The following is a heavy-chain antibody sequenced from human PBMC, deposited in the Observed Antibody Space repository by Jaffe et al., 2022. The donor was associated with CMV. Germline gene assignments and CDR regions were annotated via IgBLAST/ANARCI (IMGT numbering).Heavy chain of an antibody. CDR1: GFTFSSYA. V-gene: IGHV3-23*01. CDR3: AKVRVRVWTTGWYYYYYGMDV. J-gene: IGHJ6*02. CDR2: ISGSGGST. D-gene: IGHD3-10*01. Sequence: EVQLLESGGGLVQPGGSLRLSCAASGFTFSSYAMSWVRQAPGKGLEWVSAISGSGGSTYYADSVKGRFTISRDNSKNTLYLQMNSLRAEDTAVYYCAKVRVRVWTTGWYYYYYGMDVWGQGTTVTVSS.